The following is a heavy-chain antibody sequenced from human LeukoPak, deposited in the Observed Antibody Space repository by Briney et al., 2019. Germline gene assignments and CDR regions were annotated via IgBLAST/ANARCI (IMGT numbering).Heavy chain of an antibody. D-gene: IGHD5-18*01. CDR2: ITPIFGTA. J-gene: IGHJ4*02. CDR3: ARASSDDTAMATPFAY. Sequence: GSSVKISCKASGGTFSNYAINWVRQAPGQGLEWMRGITPIFGTANYVHKYKGRVTITADKSTSTAYMELSRLRSEDTATYYCARASSDDTAMATPFAYWGRGTLVIVSS. V-gene: IGHV1-69*06. CDR1: GGTFSNYA.